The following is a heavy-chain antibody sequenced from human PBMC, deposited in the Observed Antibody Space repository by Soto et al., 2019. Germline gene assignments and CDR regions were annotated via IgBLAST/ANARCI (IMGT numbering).Heavy chain of an antibody. V-gene: IGHV4-39*01. CDR1: GGSISSGGYS. CDR2: SSYNGGT. J-gene: IGHJ4*02. Sequence: PSETLSLTCAVSGGSISSGGYSWGWLRQPPGKGLQWIGSSSYNGGTFYNPSLKGRVAISVDTSKKQSSLQVTSVTAADTAVYYCARHRIEVVWRGFDFWGQGSPVTVSS. D-gene: IGHD1-1*01. CDR3: ARHRIEVVWRGFDF.